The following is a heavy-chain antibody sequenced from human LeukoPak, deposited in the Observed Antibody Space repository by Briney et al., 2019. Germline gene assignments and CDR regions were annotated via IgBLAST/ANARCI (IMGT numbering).Heavy chain of an antibody. J-gene: IGHJ3*02. CDR3: TTGIRGYDPDAFDI. CDR1: GFTFSNAW. CDR2: IKSKTDGGTT. Sequence: GGSLRLSCAASGFTFSNAWMSWVRQAPGKGLEWVGRIKSKTDGGTTDYAAPVKGRFTISRDDSKNTLYLQMNSLKTEDTAVYYCTTGIRGYDPDAFDIWGQGTMVTVSS. V-gene: IGHV3-15*01. D-gene: IGHD5-12*01.